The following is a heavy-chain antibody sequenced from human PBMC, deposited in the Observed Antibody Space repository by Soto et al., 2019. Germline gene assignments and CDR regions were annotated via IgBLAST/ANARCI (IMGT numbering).Heavy chain of an antibody. V-gene: IGHV4-59*01. CDR1: GGSISSYY. J-gene: IGHJ5*02. Sequence: PSETLSLTCTVSGGSISSYYWSWIRQPPGKGLEWIGYIYYSGSTNYNPSLKSRVTISVDTSKNQFSLKLSSVTAADTAVYYCAREVVGLRRWFDPWGQGTLVTVSS. CDR2: IYYSGST. CDR3: AREVVGLRRWFDP. D-gene: IGHD2-15*01.